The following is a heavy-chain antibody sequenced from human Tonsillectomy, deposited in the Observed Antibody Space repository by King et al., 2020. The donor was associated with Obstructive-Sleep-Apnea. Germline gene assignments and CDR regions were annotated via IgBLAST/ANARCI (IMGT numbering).Heavy chain of an antibody. CDR3: ARRRYVETGGVDYYNGMDV. CDR1: GYSFTNYW. J-gene: IGHJ6*02. V-gene: IGHV5-10-1*01. D-gene: IGHD3-9*01. CDR2: IDPSDSFT. Sequence: VQLVESGAEVKKPGESLRISCKGSGYSFTNYWISWVRQMPGKGLEGMGKIDPSDSFTNYSPSFQAHVTISAEKSMSTAYLQWRSLKASDTARYYLARRRYVETGGVDYYNGMDVGGQGTTATASS.